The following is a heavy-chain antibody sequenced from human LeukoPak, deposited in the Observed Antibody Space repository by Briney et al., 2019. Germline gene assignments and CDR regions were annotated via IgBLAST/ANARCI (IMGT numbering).Heavy chain of an antibody. V-gene: IGHV3-11*01. CDR2: ISGSGSDL. CDR1: GLTFSDYY. Sequence: GGSLRLYCVACGLTFSDYYMNWIRQAPGRGLEWVSYISGSGSDLYYADSVKGRFTISRDNAKNSLYLQMNSLRAEDTAVYYCARSIGSYYTMDVWGQGTTVTVSS. J-gene: IGHJ6*02. CDR3: ARSIGSYYTMDV. D-gene: IGHD3-22*01.